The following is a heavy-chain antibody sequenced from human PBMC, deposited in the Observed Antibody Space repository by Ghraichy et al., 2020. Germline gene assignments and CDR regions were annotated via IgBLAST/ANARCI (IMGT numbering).Heavy chain of an antibody. J-gene: IGHJ4*02. D-gene: IGHD1-26*01. CDR1: GFTFSSYG. CDR3: AREPSGSYGVFDY. V-gene: IGHV3-33*01. CDR2: IWYDGSNK. Sequence: GGSLRLSCAASGFTFSSYGMHWVRQAPGKGLEWVAVIWYDGSNKYYADSVKGRFTISRDNSMNTLYLQMNSLRAEDTAVYYCAREPSGSYGVFDYWGQGTLVTVSS.